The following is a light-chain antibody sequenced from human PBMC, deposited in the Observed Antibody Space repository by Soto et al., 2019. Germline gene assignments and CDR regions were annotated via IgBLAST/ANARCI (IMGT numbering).Light chain of an antibody. J-gene: IGLJ3*02. CDR1: SHDVGAYDY. CDR3: SSYTSSSTLV. CDR2: EVT. V-gene: IGLV2-14*01. Sequence: QSVLTQPASVSGSPGQSITISCTGTSHDVGAYDYVAWYQQHPGKAPKVMIYEVTNRPSGVSNRFSGSKSGNTASLTISGLQAEDEADYYCSSYTSSSTLVFGGGTKLTV.